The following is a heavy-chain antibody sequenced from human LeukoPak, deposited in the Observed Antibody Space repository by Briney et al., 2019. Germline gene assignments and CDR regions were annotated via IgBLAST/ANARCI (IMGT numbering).Heavy chain of an antibody. CDR1: GFTFSSYA. CDR2: FSGSGVGT. CDR3: AKDGFCSSTSCLKPLYYFDY. J-gene: IGHJ4*02. V-gene: IGHV3-23*01. D-gene: IGHD2-2*01. Sequence: PGGSLRLSCAASGFTFSSYAMSWVRLAPGKRLGLVSGFSGSGVGTYYADSVKGRFTISRDNSKNTLYLQMNSLRAEDTAVYYCAKDGFCSSTSCLKPLYYFDYWGQGTLVTVSS.